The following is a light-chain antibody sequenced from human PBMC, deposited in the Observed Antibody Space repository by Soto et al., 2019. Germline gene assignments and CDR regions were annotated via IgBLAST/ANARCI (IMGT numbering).Light chain of an antibody. Sequence: EIVLTQSPGTLSLSPGERATLSCRASQSVSSSYLAWYQQKPGQAPRLLIYGASSSATGIPDRFSGSGSGTDFTLTISRLEPEDFAVYYCQQYDSSPPMYTFGQGTKLEIK. CDR1: QSVSSSY. CDR2: GAS. V-gene: IGKV3-20*01. J-gene: IGKJ2*01. CDR3: QQYDSSPPMYT.